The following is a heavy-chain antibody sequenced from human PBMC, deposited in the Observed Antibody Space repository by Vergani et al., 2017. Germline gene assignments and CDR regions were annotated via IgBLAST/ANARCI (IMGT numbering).Heavy chain of an antibody. CDR1: GGSFTSYH. Sequence: QVQLQQWGGGLLKPSETLSLTCVVNGGSFTSYHWTWIRQSLGEGLEWVGDIDHTGRPDYNPSRKSRITKSVDKSRNQFSLTLNSVTATDTAIYFCARVNTETNGHLYYYYYMDVWGEGTAVTVS. D-gene: IGHD4-11*01. CDR2: IDHTGRP. J-gene: IGHJ6*03. V-gene: IGHV4-34*01. CDR3: ARVNTETNGHLYYYYYMDV.